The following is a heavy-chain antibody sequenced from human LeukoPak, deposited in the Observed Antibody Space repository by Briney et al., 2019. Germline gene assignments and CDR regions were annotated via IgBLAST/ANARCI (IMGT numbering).Heavy chain of an antibody. CDR2: ICYSGST. J-gene: IGHJ4*02. CDR1: SGSINSYY. V-gene: IGHV4-59*01. D-gene: IGHD6-19*01. CDR3: ARVGRSDWSRYYFDY. Sequence: SETLSLTCTVSSGSINSYYWSWIRQPPGKGLEWIGYICYSGSTNYNPSHKSRVTISVDMSKNQFSLKLYSVTAADTAVYYCARVGRSDWSRYYFDYWGLGTLVTVSS.